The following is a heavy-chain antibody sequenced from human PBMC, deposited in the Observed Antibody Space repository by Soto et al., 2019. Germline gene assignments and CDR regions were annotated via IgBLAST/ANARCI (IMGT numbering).Heavy chain of an antibody. Sequence: EVQLVESGGGLVQPGGSLRLSCTASGFTFSDYDMHWVRQTTGEGLEWVSTIRAAGATYYPGSVQGRFTISRENAKKSLCLQMNSLRAGDTAVYYCAREIRGAYGMDVWGQGTTVTVSS. D-gene: IGHD3-10*01. J-gene: IGHJ6*02. CDR2: IRAAGAT. CDR1: GFTFSDYD. V-gene: IGHV3-13*04. CDR3: AREIRGAYGMDV.